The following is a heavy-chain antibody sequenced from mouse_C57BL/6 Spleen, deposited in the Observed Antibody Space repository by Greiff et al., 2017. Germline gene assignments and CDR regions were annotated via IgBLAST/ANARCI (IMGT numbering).Heavy chain of an antibody. CDR1: GFSLTSYG. V-gene: IGHV2-5*01. D-gene: IGHD1-1*01. CDR3: AHLFITTVVATDYYAMDY. J-gene: IGHJ4*01. Sequence: VQLQESGPGLVQPSQSLSITCTVSGFSLTSYGVHWVRQSPGKGLEWLGVIWRGGSTDYNAAFMSRLSITKDNSKSQVFFKMNSLQADDTAIYYCAHLFITTVVATDYYAMDYWGQGTSVTVSS. CDR2: IWRGGST.